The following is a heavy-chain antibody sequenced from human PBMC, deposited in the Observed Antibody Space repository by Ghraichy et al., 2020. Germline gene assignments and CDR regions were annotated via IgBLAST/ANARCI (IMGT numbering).Heavy chain of an antibody. V-gene: IGHV3-7*01. CDR1: GFTFSSYW. CDR3: AREGTRTAYNFDH. CDR2: MKYDGSEK. J-gene: IGHJ4*01. D-gene: IGHD3-16*01. Sequence: GGSLRLSCAASGFTFSSYWMSWVRQAPGKGLEWVANMKYDGSEKHYVDSVKGRFTISRDNAKNSVYLQMNSLRAEDTAVYYCAREGTRTAYNFDHWGQGTLVTVSS.